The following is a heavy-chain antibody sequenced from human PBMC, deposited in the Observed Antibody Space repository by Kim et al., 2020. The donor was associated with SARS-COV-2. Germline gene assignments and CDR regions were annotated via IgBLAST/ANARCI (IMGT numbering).Heavy chain of an antibody. J-gene: IGHJ3*02. D-gene: IGHD3-10*01. CDR2: IYYSGST. CDR3: AGYYWGFRESNAFDI. CDR1: GGSISSSSYY. V-gene: IGHV4-39*01. Sequence: SETLSLTCTVSGGSISSSSYYWGWIRQPPGKGLEWIGSIYYSGSTYYNPSLKSRVTISVDTSKNQFSLKLSSVTAADTAVYYCAGYYWGFRESNAFDIWGQGTMVTVSS.